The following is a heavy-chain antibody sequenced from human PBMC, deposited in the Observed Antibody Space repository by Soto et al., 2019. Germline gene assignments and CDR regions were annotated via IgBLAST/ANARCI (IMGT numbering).Heavy chain of an antibody. J-gene: IGHJ2*01. CDR2: ISAYNGNT. V-gene: IGHV1-18*01. D-gene: IGHD2-15*01. CDR3: ARVVDCSGRSCYYWYFDL. Sequence: QVQLVQSGAEVKKPGASVKVSCKASGYTFNRYGISWVRQAPGQELEWMGWISAYNGNTNYAQNFQGRVTMTTDTSTTTAYMELRSLRSDDTAIYYCARVVDCSGRSCYYWYFDLWGRGTLVTVSS. CDR1: GYTFNRYG.